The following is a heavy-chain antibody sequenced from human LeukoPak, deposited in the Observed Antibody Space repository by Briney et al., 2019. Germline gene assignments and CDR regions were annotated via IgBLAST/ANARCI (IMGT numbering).Heavy chain of an antibody. CDR1: GFTFSSYA. V-gene: IGHV3-23*01. D-gene: IGHD2-2*01. J-gene: IGHJ4*02. CDR3: AKDLSPIGYCSSTSCREGPFDY. Sequence: GGSLRLSCAASGFTFSSYAMSWVRQAPGKGLEWVSAISGSGGSTYYADSVKGRFTISRDNSKNTLYLQMNSLRAEDTAVYYCAKDLSPIGYCSSTSCREGPFDYWGQGTLVTVSS. CDR2: ISGSGGST.